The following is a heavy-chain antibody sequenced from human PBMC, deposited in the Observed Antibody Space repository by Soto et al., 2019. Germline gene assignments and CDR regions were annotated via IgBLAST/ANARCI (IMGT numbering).Heavy chain of an antibody. J-gene: IGHJ6*02. V-gene: IGHV1-18*01. CDR1: GYTFTSYG. Sequence: QVQLVQSGAEVKKPGASVKVSCKASGYTFTSYGISWVRQAPGQGLEWMGWISAYNGNTNYAQKLRGRVTMTTDTSTSTAYMELRSLRSDDTAVYYCARDQDYGSGSYYNYYYYYGIDVWGQGTTVTVSS. CDR3: ARDQDYGSGSYYNYYYYYGIDV. CDR2: ISAYNGNT. D-gene: IGHD3-10*01.